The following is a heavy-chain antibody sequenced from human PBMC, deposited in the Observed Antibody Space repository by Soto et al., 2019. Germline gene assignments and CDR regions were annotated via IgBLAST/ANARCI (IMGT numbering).Heavy chain of an antibody. V-gene: IGHV5-51*01. CDR1: GYNFANYW. J-gene: IGHJ6*02. D-gene: IGHD3-22*01. CDR3: ARLTTMIISLNMDV. CDR2: IYPDEYHT. Sequence: ESLKVSCQGSGYNFANYWIGWVRQMPGKDLEWMGFIYPDEYHTNYSPSFQGHVTISADKSISTAYLQWSSLKASDTAMYYCARLTTMIISLNMDVWGQGTTVTVSS.